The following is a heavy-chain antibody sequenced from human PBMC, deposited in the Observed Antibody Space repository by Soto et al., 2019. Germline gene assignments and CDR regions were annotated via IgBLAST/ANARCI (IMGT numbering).Heavy chain of an antibody. CDR3: ARLVVVAPVANV. D-gene: IGHD2-2*01. CDR1: GGSISYNSYD. J-gene: IGHJ4*02. CDR2: IFYTGTT. V-gene: IGHV4-39*02. Sequence: PSETLSRTCSVSGGSISYNSYDWGWIRQPPGKGLEWIGGIFYTGTTYYSPSLKDRVTMSMDTSKNSFSVNLTSVTAADTAVYFCARLVVVAPVANVWGQGTLVTVSS.